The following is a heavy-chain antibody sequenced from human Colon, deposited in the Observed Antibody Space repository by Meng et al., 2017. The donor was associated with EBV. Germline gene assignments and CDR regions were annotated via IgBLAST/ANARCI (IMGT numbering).Heavy chain of an antibody. CDR1: GTSISTSNW. Sequence: QVRLQEPGAGLVKPSGTLSLTCAVSGTSISTSNWWSWIRQSPGEGLEWIGAIYHNGQTNYNPSLKSRVSMSVDESKNEFSLNLKSVTAADTAVYYCARDGGVTHIPWGQGVLVTVSS. D-gene: IGHD2-8*02. CDR3: ARDGGVTHIP. CDR2: IYHNGQT. V-gene: IGHV4-4*02. J-gene: IGHJ5*02.